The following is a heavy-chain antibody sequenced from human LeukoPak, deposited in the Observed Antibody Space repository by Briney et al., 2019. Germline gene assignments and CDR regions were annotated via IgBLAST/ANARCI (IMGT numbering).Heavy chain of an antibody. CDR1: GYIFTSYS. CDR3: DRGVAYGMDV. CDR2: SNAGNTNT. Sequence: GAAVKVSCKASGYIFTSYSLQWVRQAPGQRLEWMGWSNAGNTNTKYSQEFQDRVTITRDKDTGTGYREVGSLKPHGHVVFYCDRGVAYGMDVWGQGTTVTVCS. D-gene: IGHD2-15*01. V-gene: IGHV1-3*02. J-gene: IGHJ6*02.